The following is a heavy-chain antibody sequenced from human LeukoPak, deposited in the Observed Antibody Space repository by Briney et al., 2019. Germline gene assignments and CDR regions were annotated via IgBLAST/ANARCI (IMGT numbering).Heavy chain of an antibody. Sequence: SETLSLTCAVYGGSFSGYYWSWIRQPPGKGLEWIGEINHSGSTNYNPSLKSRVTISVDTSKNQFSLKLNSVTAADTAVYFCARHRDVYGDCALDYWGQGTLVTVSP. J-gene: IGHJ4*02. D-gene: IGHD4-17*01. V-gene: IGHV4-34*01. CDR2: INHSGST. CDR1: GGSFSGYY. CDR3: ARHRDVYGDCALDY.